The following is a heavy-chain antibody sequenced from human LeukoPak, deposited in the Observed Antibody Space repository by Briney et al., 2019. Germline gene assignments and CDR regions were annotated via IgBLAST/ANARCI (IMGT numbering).Heavy chain of an antibody. Sequence: GGSLRLSCAASGFTFSYYGMVWVRQAPGEGLEWVALIWFDGSKKYYADSVKGRFTISRDNSENTVYLQMNSLRAEDTALYYCARWGIGATTVVFDMWGQGTMVTVSS. CDR1: GFTFSYYG. CDR3: ARWGIGATTVVFDM. V-gene: IGHV3-33*01. J-gene: IGHJ3*02. D-gene: IGHD3-16*01. CDR2: IWFDGSKK.